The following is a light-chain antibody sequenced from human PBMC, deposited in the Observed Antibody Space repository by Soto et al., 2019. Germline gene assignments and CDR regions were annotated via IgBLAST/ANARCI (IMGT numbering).Light chain of an antibody. V-gene: IGLV2-14*03. CDR2: DVS. Sequence: QSVLTQPASVSGSPGQSITISCTGTSSDVGGYNYVSWYQHHPGKAPKLMIYDVSNRPSGVSNRFSGSKSGNTAPLTISGLQPEDEADYYCCSYTTSNTCQIVFGTGTKVTVL. CDR1: SSDVGGYNY. CDR3: CSYTTSNTCQIV. J-gene: IGLJ1*01.